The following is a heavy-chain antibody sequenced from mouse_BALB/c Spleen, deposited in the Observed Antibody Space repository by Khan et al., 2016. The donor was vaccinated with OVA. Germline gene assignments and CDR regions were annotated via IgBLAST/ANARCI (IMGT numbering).Heavy chain of an antibody. CDR2: INPSNGDT. CDR3: ARSGYGSPFAY. CDR1: GYTFTSFY. Sequence: QVRLQQSGAELVKPGASVKISCKASGYTFTSFYMYWVKQRPGQGLEWIGGINPSNGDTHFYEKFKSKATLTVDKSSTTAYMQFSSLTSEDSAVXYCARSGYGSPFAYWGQGTLVTVSA. J-gene: IGHJ3*01. V-gene: IGHV1S81*02. D-gene: IGHD1-1*02.